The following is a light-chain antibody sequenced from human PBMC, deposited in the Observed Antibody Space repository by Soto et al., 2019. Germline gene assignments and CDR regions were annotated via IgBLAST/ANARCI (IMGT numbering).Light chain of an antibody. Sequence: DIVMTQSQLSLPVSPGEPASIWCASSQSLLHTNGNNYVDWYLQKAGQYPQIMSDLGSNRASGVPDRVSGRGSGTDFTLKISRVEAEDVGVYFGMQALQTPITFGQGTRLEI. J-gene: IGKJ5*01. CDR1: QSLLHTNGNNY. CDR2: LGS. CDR3: MQALQTPIT. V-gene: IGKV2-28*01.